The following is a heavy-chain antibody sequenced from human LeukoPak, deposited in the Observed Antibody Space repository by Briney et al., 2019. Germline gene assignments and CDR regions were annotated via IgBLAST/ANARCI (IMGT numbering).Heavy chain of an antibody. CDR2: IKYDGDEE. Sequence: GGSLRLSCAASGFTFSDYWMSWMRQAPGKGLEWVANIKYDGDEEYYVDSVKGRFTISRDNAKNSLYLQLNSLRVEDTAVYYCKSGGAAPGSFDDWGQGALVTVSP. D-gene: IGHD6-13*01. J-gene: IGHJ4*02. CDR1: GFTFSDYW. V-gene: IGHV3-7*01. CDR3: KSGGAAPGSFDD.